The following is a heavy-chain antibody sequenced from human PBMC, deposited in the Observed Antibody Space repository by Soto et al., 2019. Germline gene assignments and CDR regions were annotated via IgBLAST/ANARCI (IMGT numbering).Heavy chain of an antibody. V-gene: IGHV4-31*02. Sequence: TLYLTCTFSGGSIISGGYYCSWIRQHPGKGLQWIGYIYYSGTTYYNPSLKSRVTISVDTSKNQFSLKLSSVSAADTALYYCARCSLVVVPAPGFDPWGRGTLVTVSS. CDR1: GGSIISGGYY. J-gene: IGHJ5*02. CDR2: IYYSGTT. CDR3: ARCSLVVVPAPGFDP. D-gene: IGHD2-2*01.